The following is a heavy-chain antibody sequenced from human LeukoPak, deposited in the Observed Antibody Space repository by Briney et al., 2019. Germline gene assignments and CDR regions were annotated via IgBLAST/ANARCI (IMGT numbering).Heavy chain of an antibody. V-gene: IGHV4-59*01. CDR1: GDSISNYY. CDR3: ASRSMVRGVGSFDY. J-gene: IGHJ4*02. CDR2: VYYSGST. Sequence: SETLSLTCTVSGDSISNYYWSWIRQPPGKGLEWIGYVYYSGSTNYNPSLKSRVTISVDTSKNQFSLKLSSVTAADTAVYYCASRSMVRGVGSFDYWGQGTLVTVSS. D-gene: IGHD3-10*01.